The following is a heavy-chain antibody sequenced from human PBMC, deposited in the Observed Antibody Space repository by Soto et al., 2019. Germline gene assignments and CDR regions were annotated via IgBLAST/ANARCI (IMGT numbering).Heavy chain of an antibody. CDR1: GFTFSYFG. D-gene: IGHD3-22*01. CDR2: TSHDGSKR. Sequence: GGSLRLSCEVSGFTFSYFGLDWVRQAPGKGLEWVAITSHDGSKRFYADSVKGRFTISRDNSKNTLYLQMSSLRPEDTALYYCAKTATYVDGYDNTGYSSEDYWGHGTLVTVSS. V-gene: IGHV3-30*18. J-gene: IGHJ4*01. CDR3: AKTATYVDGYDNTGYSSEDY.